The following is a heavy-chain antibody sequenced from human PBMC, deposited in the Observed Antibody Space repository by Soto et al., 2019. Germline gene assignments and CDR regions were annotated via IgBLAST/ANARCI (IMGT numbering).Heavy chain of an antibody. CDR3: ARHSSGWNYYFDY. Sequence: VPLVESGGGLVQPGGSLRLSCAASGFTVSSNYMSWVRQAPGKGLEWVSVIYSGGSTYYADSVKGRFTISRDNSKNTLYLQMNSLRAEDTAVYYCARHSSGWNYYFDYWGQGTLVTVSS. J-gene: IGHJ4*02. V-gene: IGHV3-66*04. CDR1: GFTVSSNY. D-gene: IGHD6-19*01. CDR2: IYSGGST.